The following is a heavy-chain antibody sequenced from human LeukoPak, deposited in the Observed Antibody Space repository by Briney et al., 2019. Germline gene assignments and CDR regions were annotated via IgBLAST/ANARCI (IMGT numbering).Heavy chain of an antibody. CDR1: GGSISSYY. CDR3: ASSYYDSSGPNY. Sequence: SETLSLTCTVSGGSISSYYWSWIRQPPGKGQEWIGYIYYSGSTNYNPSLKSRVTISVDTSKNQFSLKLSSVTAADTAVYYCASSYYDSSGPNYWGQGTLVTVSS. CDR2: IYYSGST. V-gene: IGHV4-59*01. J-gene: IGHJ4*02. D-gene: IGHD3-22*01.